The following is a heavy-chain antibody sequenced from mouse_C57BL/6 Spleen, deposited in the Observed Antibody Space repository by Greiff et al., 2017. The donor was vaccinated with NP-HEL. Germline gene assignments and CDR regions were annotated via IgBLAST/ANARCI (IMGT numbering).Heavy chain of an antibody. V-gene: IGHV5-4*01. CDR3: ARDRDGGYLWYFDV. J-gene: IGHJ1*03. CDR1: GFTFSSYA. Sequence: EVMLVESGGGLVKPGGSLKLSCAASGFTFSSYAMSWVRQTPEKRLEWVATISDGGSYTYYPDNVKGRFTISRDNAKNNLYLQMSHLKSEDTAMYYCARDRDGGYLWYFDVWGTGTTVTVSS. D-gene: IGHD2-3*01. CDR2: ISDGGSYT.